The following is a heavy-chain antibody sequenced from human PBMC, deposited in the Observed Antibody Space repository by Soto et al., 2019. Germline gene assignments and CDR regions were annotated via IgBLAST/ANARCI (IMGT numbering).Heavy chain of an antibody. Sequence: EVQLVESGGGLVQPGRSLRLSCVVSGFDFDDYAMNWVRQAPGKGLEWVAGIRWNGAYTGYADSVKGRFIISRDNAKNSLYLQMSSLRPEDTALYYCPRDIFRTITTVDFWGQGTLVTVSS. D-gene: IGHD4-4*01. V-gene: IGHV3-9*01. CDR1: GFDFDDYA. J-gene: IGHJ4*02. CDR2: IRWNGAYT. CDR3: PRDIFRTITTVDF.